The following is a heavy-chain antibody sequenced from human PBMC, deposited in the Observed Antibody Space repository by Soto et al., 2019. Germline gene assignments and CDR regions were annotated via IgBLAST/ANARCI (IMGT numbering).Heavy chain of an antibody. Sequence: ASVKVSCKASGYTFTSYGISWVRQAPGQGLEWMGWISAYNGNTNYAQKLQGRVTMTTDTSTSTAYMELRSLRSDDTAVYYCARDLYCDSSGYYYLGWWFDTWGQGTLVTVSS. D-gene: IGHD3-22*01. CDR3: ARDLYCDSSGYYYLGWWFDT. CDR2: ISAYNGNT. V-gene: IGHV1-18*04. J-gene: IGHJ5*02. CDR1: GYTFTSYG.